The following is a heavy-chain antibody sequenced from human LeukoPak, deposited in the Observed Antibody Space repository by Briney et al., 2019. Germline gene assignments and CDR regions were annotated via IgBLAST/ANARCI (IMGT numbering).Heavy chain of an antibody. CDR3: ARDRRDFGVVNYYFDY. V-gene: IGHV3-21*01. D-gene: IGHD3-3*01. J-gene: IGHJ4*02. CDR2: ISSSSSYI. Sequence: GGSLRLSCAASGFTFSSYSMNWVRQAPGKGLEWVSSISSSSSYIYYADSVKGRFTISRDNAKISLYLQMNSLRAEDTAVYYCARDRRDFGVVNYYFDYWGQGTLVTVSS. CDR1: GFTFSSYS.